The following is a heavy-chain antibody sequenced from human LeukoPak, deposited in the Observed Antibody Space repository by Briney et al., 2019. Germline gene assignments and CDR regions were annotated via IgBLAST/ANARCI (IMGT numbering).Heavy chain of an antibody. D-gene: IGHD6-13*01. J-gene: IGHJ3*02. V-gene: IGHV4-59*01. Sequence: PSETLSLTCTVSGGSISSYYWSWIRQPPGKGLEWIGYIYYSGSTKYNPSLKSRVTISVDTSKNQFSLKLSSVTAADTAVYYCARGAAAGTSQDAFDIWGQGTMVTVSS. CDR1: GGSISSYY. CDR3: ARGAAAGTSQDAFDI. CDR2: IYYSGST.